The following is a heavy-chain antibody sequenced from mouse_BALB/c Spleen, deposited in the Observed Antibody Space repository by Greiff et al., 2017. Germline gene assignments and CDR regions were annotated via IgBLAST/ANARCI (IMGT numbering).Heavy chain of an antibody. J-gene: IGHJ4*01. Sequence: QVTLKESGPGILQPSQTLSLTCSFSGFSLSTSGMGVSWIRQPSGKGLEWLAHIYWDDDKRYNPSLKSRLTISKDTSSNQVFLKITSVDTADTATYYCARRKNYGNSYAMDYWGQGTSVTVSS. CDR2: IYWDDDK. V-gene: IGHV8-12*01. CDR1: GFSLSTSGMG. CDR3: ARRKNYGNSYAMDY. D-gene: IGHD2-1*01.